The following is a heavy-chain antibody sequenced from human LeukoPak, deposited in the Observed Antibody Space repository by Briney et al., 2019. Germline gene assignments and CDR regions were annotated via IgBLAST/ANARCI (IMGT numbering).Heavy chain of an antibody. Sequence: PSETLSLTCAVYGGSFSGYYWSWIRQPPGKGLEWIGEINHSGSTNYNPSLKSRVTISVDTSKNQFSLKLSSVTAADTAVYYCAVGTTGTTSVFDAFDIWGQGTMVTVSS. CDR1: GGSFSGYY. CDR3: AVGTTGTTSVFDAFDI. J-gene: IGHJ3*02. V-gene: IGHV4-34*01. D-gene: IGHD1-1*01. CDR2: INHSGST.